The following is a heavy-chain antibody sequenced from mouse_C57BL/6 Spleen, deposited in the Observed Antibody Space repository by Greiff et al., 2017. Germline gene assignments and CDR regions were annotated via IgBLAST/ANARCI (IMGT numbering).Heavy chain of an antibody. CDR3: ARSSTTVVATDY. V-gene: IGHV1-81*01. D-gene: IGHD1-1*01. J-gene: IGHJ2*01. CDR1: GYTFTSYG. CDR2: IYPRSGNT. Sequence: QVQLKQSGAELARPGASVKLSCKASGYTFTSYGISWVKQRTGQGLEWIGEIYPRSGNTYYNEKFKGKATLTADKSSSTAYMELRSLTSEDSAVYFCARSSTTVVATDYWGQGTTLTVSS.